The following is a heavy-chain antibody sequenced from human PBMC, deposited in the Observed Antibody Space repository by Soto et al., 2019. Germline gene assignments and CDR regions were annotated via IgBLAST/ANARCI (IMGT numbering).Heavy chain of an antibody. CDR2: INWKSDI. J-gene: IGHJ4*02. CDR1: GFTFDDNA. V-gene: IGHV3-9*01. CDR3: AISQDRGGRTTFIY. Sequence: PGGSLRLSCAVSGFTFDDNAMHWVRQAPEKGLEWVSGINWKSDIGYADSVKGRFTISRDNAENSLYLQMHSLRAEDTALYYCAISQDRGGRTTFIYWGQGTQVTVSS. D-gene: IGHD3-16*01.